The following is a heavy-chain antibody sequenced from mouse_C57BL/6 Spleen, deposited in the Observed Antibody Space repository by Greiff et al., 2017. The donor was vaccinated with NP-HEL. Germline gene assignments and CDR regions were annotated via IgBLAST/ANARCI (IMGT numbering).Heavy chain of an antibody. D-gene: IGHD1-1*01. Sequence: EVQLVESGGGLVKPGGSLKLSCAASGFTFSSYVMSWVRQTPEKRLEWVATISDGGSYTYYPDNVKGRFTISRDNAKNNLYLQMSHLKSEDTAMYYCARDYYGSSWYFDVWGTGTTVTVSS. CDR3: ARDYYGSSWYFDV. J-gene: IGHJ1*03. CDR1: GFTFSSYV. CDR2: ISDGGSYT. V-gene: IGHV5-4*01.